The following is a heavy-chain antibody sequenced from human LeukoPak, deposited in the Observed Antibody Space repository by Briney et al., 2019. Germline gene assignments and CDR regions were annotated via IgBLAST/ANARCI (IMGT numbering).Heavy chain of an antibody. CDR3: TAGTGRSDFDY. D-gene: IGHD3/OR15-3a*01. J-gene: IGHJ4*02. CDR1: GFTFSNAW. CDR2: IKRKGDDGTI. V-gene: IGHV3-15*01. Sequence: PGGSLRLSCAPSGFTFSNAWMSWVRQAPGRGLEWVGRIKRKGDDGTIDYAAPVKGRLSVSRDDSKNMLYLQMNSLKSEDTAVYYCTAGTGRSDFDYWGQGTLVTVSS.